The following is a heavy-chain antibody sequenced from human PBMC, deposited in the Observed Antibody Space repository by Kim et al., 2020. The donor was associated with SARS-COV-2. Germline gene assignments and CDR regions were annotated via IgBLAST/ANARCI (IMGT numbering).Heavy chain of an antibody. J-gene: IGHJ5*02. CDR3: ARARDYKNWFDP. V-gene: IGHV1-2*02. Sequence: NYAQKFQGRVTMTRDTSISTAYMELSRLRSDDTAMYYCARARDYKNWFDPWGQGTLVTVSS. D-gene: IGHD3-16*01.